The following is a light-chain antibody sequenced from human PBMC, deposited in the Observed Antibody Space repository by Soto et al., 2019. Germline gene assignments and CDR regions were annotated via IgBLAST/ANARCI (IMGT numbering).Light chain of an antibody. V-gene: IGKV1-5*03. Sequence: DIQMTQSPSFLSASVGDRVTITCRASQGISSYLAWYQQKPGKAPKLLIYKASSLESGVPSRFSGSGSGTEFTLTISSLQPDDFATYYCQQYNSYSLITFGQGTRLEIK. CDR2: KAS. J-gene: IGKJ5*01. CDR3: QQYNSYSLIT. CDR1: QGISSY.